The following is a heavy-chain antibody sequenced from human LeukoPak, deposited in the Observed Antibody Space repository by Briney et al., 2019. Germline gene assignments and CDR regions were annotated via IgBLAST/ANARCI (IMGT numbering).Heavy chain of an antibody. V-gene: IGHV3-23*01. D-gene: IGHD3-22*01. CDR3: AKAFYDSSGYYGY. Sequence: GGSLRLSCAASGFTFSSYSMNWVRQAPGKGLEWVSIISDSGANTYYADSVRGRFTISRDNSKNTLYLQMNSLRAEDTAVYYCAKAFYDSSGYYGYWGQGTLVTVSS. J-gene: IGHJ4*02. CDR1: GFTFSSYS. CDR2: ISDSGANT.